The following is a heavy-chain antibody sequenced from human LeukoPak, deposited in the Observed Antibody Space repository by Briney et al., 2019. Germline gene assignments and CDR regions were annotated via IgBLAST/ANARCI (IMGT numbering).Heavy chain of an antibody. CDR3: TREVSTVTFDY. J-gene: IGHJ4*02. CDR1: GVSISPHY. V-gene: IGHV4-59*11. CDR2: IFHNGLT. D-gene: IGHD4-17*01. Sequence: SETLSLTCTVSGVSISPHYWTWMRQTPGKGLEWIGYIFHNGLTSYNYSLRSRLTMSEDTPRNQVSLKLTSVTAADTAVYYCTREVSTVTFDYWGQGIMVTVSS.